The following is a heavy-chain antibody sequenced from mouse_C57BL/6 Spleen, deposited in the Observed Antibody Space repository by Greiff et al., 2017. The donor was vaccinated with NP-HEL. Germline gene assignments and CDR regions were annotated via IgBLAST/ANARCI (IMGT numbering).Heavy chain of an antibody. J-gene: IGHJ3*01. CDR1: GYTFTSYW. CDR2: IDPSDSET. CDR3: ARGYYGSSYQVAY. Sequence: QVQLKQPGAELVRPGSSVKLSCKASGYTFTSYWMHWVKQRPIQGLEWIGNIDPSDSETHYNQKFKDKATLTVDKSSSTAYMQLSSLTSEDSAVYYCARGYYGSSYQVAYWGQGTLVTVSA. V-gene: IGHV1-52*01. D-gene: IGHD1-1*01.